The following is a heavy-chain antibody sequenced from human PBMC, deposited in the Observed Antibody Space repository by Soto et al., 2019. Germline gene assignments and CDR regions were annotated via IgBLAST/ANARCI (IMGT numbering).Heavy chain of an antibody. D-gene: IGHD2-2*01. CDR1: GYSFTRLT. CDR3: ARVSSAYQLVFTWVDP. CDR2: INTGNGHT. J-gene: IGHJ5*01. Sequence: QVQLVQSGAEVKKPGASVQVACKASGYSFTRLTIHLVRQAPGQRPEWMGWINTGNGHTKYSQKFQGRVAITRDTSANTVYLELRSLRSADTAFYYCARVSSAYQLVFTWVDPWGQGPLVTVSS. V-gene: IGHV1-3*04.